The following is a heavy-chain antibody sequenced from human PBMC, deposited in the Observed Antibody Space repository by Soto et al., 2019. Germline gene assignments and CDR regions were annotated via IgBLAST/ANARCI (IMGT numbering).Heavy chain of an antibody. CDR1: GFTFSSYG. CDR3: ARAVIVLMVYAIVNGMDV. Sequence: PGGSLRLSCAASGFTFSSYGMHWVRQAPGKGLEWGAVIWYDGSNKYYADSVKGRFTISRDNSKNTLYLQMNSLRAEDTAVYYCARAVIVLMVYAIVNGMDVWGQGTTVTVSS. CDR2: IWYDGSNK. D-gene: IGHD2-8*01. V-gene: IGHV3-33*01. J-gene: IGHJ6*02.